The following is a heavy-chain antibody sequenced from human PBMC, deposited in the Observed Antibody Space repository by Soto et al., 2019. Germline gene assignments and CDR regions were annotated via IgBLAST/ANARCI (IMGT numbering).Heavy chain of an antibody. CDR2: ISYDGSNK. V-gene: IGHV3-30*18. J-gene: IGHJ1*01. CDR3: AKPDSSGWSSAEYFQH. CDR1: GFTFSSYG. D-gene: IGHD6-19*01. Sequence: GGSLRLSCAASGFTFSSYGMHWVRQAPGKGLEWVAVISYDGSNKYYADSVKGRFTISRDNSKNTLYLQMNSLRAEDTAVYYCAKPDSSGWSSAEYFQHWGQGTLVTVSS.